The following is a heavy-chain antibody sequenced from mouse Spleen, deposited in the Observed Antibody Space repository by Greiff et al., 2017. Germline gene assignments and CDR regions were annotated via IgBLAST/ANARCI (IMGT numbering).Heavy chain of an antibody. D-gene: IGHD4-1*01. V-gene: IGHV1-19*01. CDR1: GYTFTDYY. Sequence: VQLQQSGPVLVKPGASVKMSCKASGYTFTDYYMNWVKQSHGKSLEWIGVINPYNGGTSYNQKFKGKATLTVDKSSSTAYMELNSLTSEDSAVYYCAREGTGKYFDVWGTGTTVTVSS. J-gene: IGHJ1*03. CDR3: AREGTGKYFDV. CDR2: INPYNGGT.